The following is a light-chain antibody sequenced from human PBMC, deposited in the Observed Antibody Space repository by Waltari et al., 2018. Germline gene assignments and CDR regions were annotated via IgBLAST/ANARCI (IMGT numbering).Light chain of an antibody. V-gene: IGKV1-39*01. CDR1: KPINTF. Sequence: DLQLTQSPSSLSASVGDRVTISCRASKPINTFLNWYQQKPGKAPKLLIYLASTLEREVSSRYSGGGSGTEFTLTISSLQPEDFATYYCQHSYTFGGGTTVEIK. J-gene: IGKJ4*01. CDR2: LAS. CDR3: QHSYT.